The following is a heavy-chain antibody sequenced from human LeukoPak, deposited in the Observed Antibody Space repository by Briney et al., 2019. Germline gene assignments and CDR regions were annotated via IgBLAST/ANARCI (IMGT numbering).Heavy chain of an antibody. V-gene: IGHV4-39*07. D-gene: IGHD3-16*01. CDR3: ARGRGGCWADWFDP. Sequence: SETLSLTCTVSGGSISSGDYYWSWIRQPPGKGLEWIGEINHSGSTNYNPSLKSRVTISVDTSKNQFSLKLSSVTAADTAVYYCARGRGGCWADWFDPWGQGTLVTVSS. CDR2: INHSGST. J-gene: IGHJ5*02. CDR1: GGSISSGDYY.